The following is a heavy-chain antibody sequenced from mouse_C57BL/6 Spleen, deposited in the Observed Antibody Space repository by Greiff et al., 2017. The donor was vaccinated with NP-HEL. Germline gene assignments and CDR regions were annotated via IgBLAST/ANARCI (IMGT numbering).Heavy chain of an antibody. Sequence: VQLQQPGAELVRPGTSVKLSCKASGYTFTSYWMHWVKQRPGQGLEWIGVIDPSDSYTNYNQKFKGKATLTVDTSSSTAYMQLSSLTSEDSAVYYCARSLITTVVDAMDYWGQGTSVTVSS. V-gene: IGHV1-59*01. J-gene: IGHJ4*01. CDR2: IDPSDSYT. CDR1: GYTFTSYW. D-gene: IGHD1-1*01. CDR3: ARSLITTVVDAMDY.